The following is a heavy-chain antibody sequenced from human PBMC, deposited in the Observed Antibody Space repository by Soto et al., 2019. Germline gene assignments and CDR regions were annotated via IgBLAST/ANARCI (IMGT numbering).Heavy chain of an antibody. CDR3: AKGSLPPGY. CDR1: GFTFSSVA. V-gene: IGHV3-23*01. J-gene: IGHJ4*02. CDR2: ISGSGDST. Sequence: EVQLLESGGGLVQPGGSLRLSCAGSGFTFSSVAMTWVRQAPGKGLEWVSSISGSGDSTYYADSVKGRFTISRDNSKNPLYLQLNSLRAEDTAVYYCAKGSLPPGYWGQGTLVTVS.